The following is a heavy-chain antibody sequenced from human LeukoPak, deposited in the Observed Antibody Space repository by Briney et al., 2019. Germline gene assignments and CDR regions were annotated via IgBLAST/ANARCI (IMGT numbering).Heavy chain of an antibody. J-gene: IGHJ6*03. CDR3: AREGKITMVRGVIRYYYMDV. CDR2: IFTSGST. Sequence: SETLSLTCTVSGGSISSYYWSWIRQPAGKGLEWIGRIFTSGSTKYNPSLKSRVTISVDTSKNQFSLKLSSVTAADTAVYYCAREGKITMVRGVIRYYYMDVWGKGTTVTISS. D-gene: IGHD3-10*01. V-gene: IGHV4-4*07. CDR1: GGSISSYY.